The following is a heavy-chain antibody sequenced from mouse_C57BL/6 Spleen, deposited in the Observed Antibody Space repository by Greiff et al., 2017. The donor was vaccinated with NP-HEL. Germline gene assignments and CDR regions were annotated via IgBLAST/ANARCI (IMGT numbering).Heavy chain of an antibody. V-gene: IGHV1-15*01. D-gene: IGHD1-1*01. Sequence: QVQLQQSGAELVRPGASVTLSCKASGYTFTDYEMHWVKQTPVHGLEWIGAIDPETGGTAYNQKFKGKAILTADKSSSTAYMELRSLTSEDSAVYYCTRGIGYGSRDYAMDYWGQGTSVTVSS. CDR2: IDPETGGT. J-gene: IGHJ4*01. CDR3: TRGIGYGSRDYAMDY. CDR1: GYTFTDYE.